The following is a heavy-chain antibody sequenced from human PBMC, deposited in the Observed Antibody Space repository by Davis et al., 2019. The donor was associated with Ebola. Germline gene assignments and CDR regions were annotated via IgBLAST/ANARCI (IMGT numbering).Heavy chain of an antibody. J-gene: IGHJ6*04. CDR1: GYTFTGYY. Sequence: AASVKVSCKASGYTFTGYYMHWVRQAPGQGLEWMGIINPSGGSTSYAQKFQGRVTMTRDTSTSTVYMELSSLRSEDTAVYYCAREGFGELVFYYGMDVWGKGTTVTVSS. CDR3: AREGFGELVFYYGMDV. D-gene: IGHD3-10*01. CDR2: INPSGGST. V-gene: IGHV1-46*01.